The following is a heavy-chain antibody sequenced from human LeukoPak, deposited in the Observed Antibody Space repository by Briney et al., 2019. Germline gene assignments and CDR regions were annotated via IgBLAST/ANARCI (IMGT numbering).Heavy chain of an antibody. CDR2: ISYDGSNK. D-gene: IGHD5-18*01. Sequence: PGGSLRLSCAASGFTFSSYAMHWVRQAPGKGLEWVAVISYDGSNKYYADSVKGRFTISRDNSKNTLYLQMNSLRAEDTAVYYCARVEQLWTFPGYYYGMDVWGQGTTVTVSS. CDR3: ARVEQLWTFPGYYYGMDV. CDR1: GFTFSSYA. J-gene: IGHJ6*02. V-gene: IGHV3-30-3*01.